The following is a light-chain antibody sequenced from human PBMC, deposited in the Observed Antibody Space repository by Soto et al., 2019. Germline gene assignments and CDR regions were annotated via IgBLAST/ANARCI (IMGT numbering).Light chain of an antibody. Sequence: QSALTQPASVSGSPGQSITISFTGTSSDVGGYNFVSWYQHHPGKAPQLIIYDVTNRPSGISNRFSGSKSGNTAYLTISGLQADYESDYDCTSYTSSITYVFGTGTKLTVL. CDR2: DVT. V-gene: IGLV2-14*03. CDR1: SSDVGGYNF. CDR3: TSYTSSITYV. J-gene: IGLJ1*01.